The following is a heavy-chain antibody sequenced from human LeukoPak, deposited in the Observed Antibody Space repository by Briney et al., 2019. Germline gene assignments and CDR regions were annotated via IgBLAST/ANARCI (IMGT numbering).Heavy chain of an antibody. D-gene: IGHD6-13*01. CDR2: ISGSGVDT. CDR1: GFSFSTYA. Sequence: GGSLRLSCAASGFSFSTYAMSWVRQAPGKGLEWVSGISGSGVDTHYAGSVKGRFRISRDNPANTLYLQMNSLREEDTAVYYCARGGQQLVINYWGQGTLVTVSS. J-gene: IGHJ4*02. V-gene: IGHV3-23*01. CDR3: ARGGQQLVINY.